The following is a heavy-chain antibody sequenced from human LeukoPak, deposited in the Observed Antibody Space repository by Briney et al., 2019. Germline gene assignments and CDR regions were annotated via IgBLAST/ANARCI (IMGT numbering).Heavy chain of an antibody. CDR2: INHSGST. V-gene: IGHV4-38-2*02. D-gene: IGHD6-19*01. CDR1: GYSISSGYS. J-gene: IGHJ6*03. CDR3: ARVGGAGHYYYYYMDV. Sequence: SETLSLACTVSGYSISSGYSWDWIRQPPGKGLEWIGEINHSGSTNYNPSLKSRVSISVGTSKNQFSLKLNSVTAADTAVYYCARVGGAGHYYYYYMDVWGKGTTVTVSS.